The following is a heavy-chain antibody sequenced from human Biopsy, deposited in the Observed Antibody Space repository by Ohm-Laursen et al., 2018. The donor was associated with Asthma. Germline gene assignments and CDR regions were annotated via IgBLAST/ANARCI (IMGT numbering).Heavy chain of an antibody. CDR1: GFTFSNYG. Sequence: SLRLSCAASGFTFSNYGMHWVRQAPGKGLDWVAVISFDGSNKNYTDSVKGRFTISRDNAKNSLYLQMNSLRAEDTAVYYCARDGPELPTELDYWGPGTPVTVSS. J-gene: IGHJ4*02. V-gene: IGHV3-30*03. D-gene: IGHD1-14*01. CDR2: ISFDGSNK. CDR3: ARDGPELPTELDY.